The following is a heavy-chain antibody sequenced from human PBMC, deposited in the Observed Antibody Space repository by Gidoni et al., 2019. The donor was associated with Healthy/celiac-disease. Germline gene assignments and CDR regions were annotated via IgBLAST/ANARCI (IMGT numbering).Heavy chain of an antibody. CDR3: AREGPDFWNGYYPYYYYMDV. CDR2: INHSGST. CDR1: GGSFSGYY. V-gene: IGHV4-34*01. D-gene: IGHD3-3*01. J-gene: IGHJ6*03. Sequence: YGGSFSGYYWSWIRQPPGKGLEWIGEINHSGSTNYNPSLKSRVTISVDTSKNQFSLKLSSVTAADTAVYYCAREGPDFWNGYYPYYYYMDVWGKGTTVTVSS.